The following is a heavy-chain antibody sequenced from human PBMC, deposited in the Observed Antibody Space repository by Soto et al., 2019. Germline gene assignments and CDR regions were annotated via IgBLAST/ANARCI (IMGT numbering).Heavy chain of an antibody. J-gene: IGHJ5*02. CDR1: GYSFTTYW. Sequence: PGQSLKISCKGSGYSFTTYWITWVRQVPGKGLEWMGRIDPSDSYANYSPSFQGHVTVSADKSISTAYLQWSSLKASDTAMYYCGRVRVDKAEGWFDPWGQGPLVTVPS. CDR3: GRVRVDKAEGWFDP. CDR2: IDPSDSYA. V-gene: IGHV5-10-1*01. D-gene: IGHD2-15*01.